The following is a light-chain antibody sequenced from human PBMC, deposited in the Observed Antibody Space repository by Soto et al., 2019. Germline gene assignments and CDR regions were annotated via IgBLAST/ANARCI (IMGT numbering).Light chain of an antibody. V-gene: IGLV2-14*03. Sequence: QPVLTQPASVSGSPGQSITISCTGTSSDVGGYNYVSWYQHHPGKAHKLMIFDVSNRPSGVSNRFSGSKSGNTASLTISGLQPEDEADYYCSSYTTSNTRQIVFGTGTKVTVL. CDR1: SSDVGGYNY. J-gene: IGLJ1*01. CDR2: DVS. CDR3: SSYTTSNTRQIV.